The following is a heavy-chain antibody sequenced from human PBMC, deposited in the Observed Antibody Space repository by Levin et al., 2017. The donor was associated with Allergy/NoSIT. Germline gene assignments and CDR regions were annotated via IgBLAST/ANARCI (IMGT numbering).Heavy chain of an antibody. CDR2: ITGSGGST. CDR1: GFTFSSHA. J-gene: IGHJ2*01. Sequence: SCAASGFTFSSHAMSWVRHAPGKGLEWVSGITGSGGSTYYADSVKGRFTISRDNSKNTLYLQMNSLRAEDTAVYYCAKAFSSYWYFDLWGRGTLVTVSA. V-gene: IGHV3-23*01. CDR3: AKAFSSYWYFDL.